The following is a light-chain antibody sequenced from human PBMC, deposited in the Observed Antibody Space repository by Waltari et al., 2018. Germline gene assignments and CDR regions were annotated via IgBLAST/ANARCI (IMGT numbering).Light chain of an antibody. CDR3: QKYNSAQEN. CDR1: QGISNY. J-gene: IGKJ3*01. CDR2: AAS. V-gene: IGKV1-27*01. Sequence: DIQMTQSPSSLSASVGDRVTITCRASQGISNYLAWDQQKPGKVPKVLIYAASTLHSGVPSRFSGSGSGTDFTLTISSLQPEDVATYYCQKYNSAQENFGPGTKVDIK.